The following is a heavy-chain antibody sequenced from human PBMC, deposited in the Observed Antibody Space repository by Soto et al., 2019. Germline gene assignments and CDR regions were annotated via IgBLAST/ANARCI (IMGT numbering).Heavy chain of an antibody. J-gene: IGHJ4*02. CDR1: GFTFSSYA. D-gene: IGHD3-10*01. CDR3: VGGQYYFDY. Sequence: GGSLRLSCAASGFTFSSYAMHWVRQAPGKGLEWVAVISYDGSIKYYADSVKGRFTISRDNSKNTLYLQMNSLRPEDTALYYCVGGQYYFDYRGQGTLVTVSS. CDR2: ISYDGSIK. V-gene: IGHV3-30-3*01.